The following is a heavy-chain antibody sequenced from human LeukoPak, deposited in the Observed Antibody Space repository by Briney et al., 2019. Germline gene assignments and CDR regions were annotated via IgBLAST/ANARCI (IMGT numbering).Heavy chain of an antibody. D-gene: IGHD3-10*01. CDR2: ISYDGSNK. CDR1: GFTFSSYG. Sequence: GGSLRLSCAASGFTFSSYGMHWVRQAPGKGLEWVAVISYDGSNKYYADSVKGRFTISRDNSKNTLYLQMNSLRAEDTAVYYCAKFRGDTGNWFDPWGQGTLVTVSS. J-gene: IGHJ5*02. CDR3: AKFRGDTGNWFDP. V-gene: IGHV3-30*18.